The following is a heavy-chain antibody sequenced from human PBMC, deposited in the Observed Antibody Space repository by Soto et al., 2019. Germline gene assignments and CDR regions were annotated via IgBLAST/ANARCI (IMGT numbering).Heavy chain of an antibody. J-gene: IGHJ6*02. D-gene: IGHD2-2*01. CDR2: IGESGTPT. CDR3: ARYIPGVRYYGMDV. V-gene: IGHV3-23*01. Sequence: GGSLRLSCAASGFTVSSYAMKWVRQAPGKGLEWVSLIGESGTPTYYADSVKGRFTISRDNSGNTLFLEMYSLRAEDTAVYYCARYIPGVRYYGMDVWGQGTTVTV. CDR1: GFTVSSYA.